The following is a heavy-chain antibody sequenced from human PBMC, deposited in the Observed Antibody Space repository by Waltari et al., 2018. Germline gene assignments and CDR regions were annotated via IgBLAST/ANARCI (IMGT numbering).Heavy chain of an antibody. J-gene: IGHJ5*02. D-gene: IGHD3-3*01. Sequence: EMPLVESGGGLVKPGESLRLSCAASGFTLSYYRMNWVRQRPGKGLEWVASISGDGRYVYYADSVKGRLTVSSDKAKNVLFLQVSSLTVEDTAVYYCARDSGGTIFGVGNWFDPWGQGTLVSVSS. CDR2: ISGDGRYV. CDR3: ARDSGGTIFGVGNWFDP. V-gene: IGHV3-21*02. CDR1: GFTLSYYR.